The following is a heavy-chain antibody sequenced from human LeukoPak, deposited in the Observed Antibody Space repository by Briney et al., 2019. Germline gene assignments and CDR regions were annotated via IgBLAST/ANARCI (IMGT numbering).Heavy chain of an antibody. V-gene: IGHV3-23*01. J-gene: IGHJ5*02. D-gene: IGHD2-15*01. CDR2: ISSGGDST. CDR1: GFAFSSYA. Sequence: GGSLRLSCVASGFAFSSYAMTWVRQAPGKGLERVSTISSGGDSTYYADSVKGRCTISRDNSKNTMYLQMNTLRAEDTAVYYCAKEVVAAPRWFDPWGQGTLVTVSS. CDR3: AKEVVAAPRWFDP.